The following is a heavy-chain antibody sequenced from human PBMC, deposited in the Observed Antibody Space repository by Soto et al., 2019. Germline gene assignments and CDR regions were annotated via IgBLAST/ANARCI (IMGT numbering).Heavy chain of an antibody. V-gene: IGHV1-58*01. Sequence: VKVSCKASGFTFTSSAVQWVRQARGQRLEWIGWIVVGSGNTNYAQKFQERVTITRDMSTSTAYMELSRMRSEDTAVYYCAAETPRGKAEAHENWLDPWGQGTTVTVYS. D-gene: IGHD6-13*01. CDR1: GFTFTSSA. CDR3: AAETPRGKAEAHENWLDP. CDR2: IVVGSGNT. J-gene: IGHJ5*02.